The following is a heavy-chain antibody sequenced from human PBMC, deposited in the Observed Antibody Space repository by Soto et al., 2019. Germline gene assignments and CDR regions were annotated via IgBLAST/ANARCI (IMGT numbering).Heavy chain of an antibody. CDR1: GFIFSIYG. Sequence: PGGSLRLSCSSSGFIFSIYGMHWFRQAPGKGLEWVAVIWYDGSNKYYADSVKGRFTISRDNSKNTLYLQMNSLRAEDTAVYYCARSLNYYDSSGYFDYWGQGTLVTVSS. CDR2: IWYDGSNK. J-gene: IGHJ4*02. V-gene: IGHV3-33*01. CDR3: ARSLNYYDSSGYFDY. D-gene: IGHD3-22*01.